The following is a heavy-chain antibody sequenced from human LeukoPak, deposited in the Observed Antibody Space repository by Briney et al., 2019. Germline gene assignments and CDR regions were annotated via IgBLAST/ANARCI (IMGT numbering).Heavy chain of an antibody. J-gene: IGHJ5*02. CDR3: ASGGTAGWNWFDP. V-gene: IGHV1-2*06. D-gene: IGHD1-1*01. Sequence: ASVKVSCKASGYTFTGYYMHWVPQAPGQGLEWMGRINPNSGGTNYAQKFQGRVTMTRDASISTAYMELSRLRSDDTAVYYCASGGTAGWNWFDPWGQGTLVTAFS. CDR2: INPNSGGT. CDR1: GYTFTGYY.